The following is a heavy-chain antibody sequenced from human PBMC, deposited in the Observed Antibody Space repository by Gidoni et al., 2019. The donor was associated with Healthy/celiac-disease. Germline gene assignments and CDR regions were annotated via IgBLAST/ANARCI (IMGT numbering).Heavy chain of an antibody. Sequence: EVQLVESGGGLVQPGRSLRLSCTASGFTFGNYAVSWFRQAPGKGLECVGFIKSKAYGGTTEYAASVKGRFTISRDDSKSIAYLQMNSLKTEDTAVYYCTRDTSGWYEDFYYGMDVWGQGTTVTVSS. CDR2: IKSKAYGGTT. V-gene: IGHV3-49*03. D-gene: IGHD6-19*01. CDR1: GFTFGNYA. J-gene: IGHJ6*02. CDR3: TRDTSGWYEDFYYGMDV.